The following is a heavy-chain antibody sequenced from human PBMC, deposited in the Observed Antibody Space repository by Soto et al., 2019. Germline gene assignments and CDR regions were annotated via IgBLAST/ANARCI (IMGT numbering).Heavy chain of an antibody. D-gene: IGHD3-3*01. Sequence: PGGSLRLSCAASGFTFSSYGMHWVRQAPGKGLGWVAVISYDGSNKYYADSVKGRFTISRDNSKNTLYLQMNSLRAEDTAVYYCAKDVLRFLEWLAFYGMDVWGQGTTVTVSS. CDR2: ISYDGSNK. J-gene: IGHJ6*02. V-gene: IGHV3-30*18. CDR3: AKDVLRFLEWLAFYGMDV. CDR1: GFTFSSYG.